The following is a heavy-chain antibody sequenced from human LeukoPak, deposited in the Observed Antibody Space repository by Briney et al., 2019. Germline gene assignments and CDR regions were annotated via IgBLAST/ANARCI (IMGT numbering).Heavy chain of an antibody. Sequence: GGSLRLSCAASGFTFSSYAMSWVRQGPGKGLEWVSAISGSGGSTYYADSVQGRFAISRDNSKKTLYLQMNSLRAEDTAVYFCAKDPNGDYIGTFDIWGQGTMVTVSS. J-gene: IGHJ3*02. D-gene: IGHD4-17*01. CDR3: AKDPNGDYIGTFDI. CDR1: GFTFSSYA. V-gene: IGHV3-23*01. CDR2: ISGSGGST.